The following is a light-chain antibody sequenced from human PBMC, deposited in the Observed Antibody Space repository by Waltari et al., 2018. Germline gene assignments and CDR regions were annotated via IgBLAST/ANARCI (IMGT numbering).Light chain of an antibody. CDR2: DVV. V-gene: IGLV2-14*03. J-gene: IGLJ3*02. CDR1: SSDVGGYDY. Sequence: QSVLTQPASVSGSPGQSITISCTGPSSDVGGYDYVSWYQQSPGKAPKLIIDDVVNRPSGVSTLFSAAKSDNTASLTISGLQAEDEGDYYCCSYKRGATWVFGGGTALTVL. CDR3: CSYKRGATWV.